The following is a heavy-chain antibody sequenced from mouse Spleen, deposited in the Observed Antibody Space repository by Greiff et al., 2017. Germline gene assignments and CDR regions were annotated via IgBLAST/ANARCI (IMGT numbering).Heavy chain of an antibody. D-gene: IGHD2-4*01. CDR3: ARERGNYDYDGFTWIAY. J-gene: IGHJ3*01. Sequence: QVQLKQSGTELVKPGASVRLSCKATGYTFTNYWMHWVRQRPGQGLEWIGNINPSNGGTNYNEYFKSRAKVTVDKYSNTAYMQLSSLTSEDSAVYYCARERGNYDYDGFTWIAYWGQGTLVTVSA. CDR1: GYTFTNYW. CDR2: INPSNGGT. V-gene: IGHV1-53*01.